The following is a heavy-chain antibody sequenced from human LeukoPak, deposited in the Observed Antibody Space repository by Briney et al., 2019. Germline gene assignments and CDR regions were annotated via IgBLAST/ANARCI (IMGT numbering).Heavy chain of an antibody. V-gene: IGHV3-30-3*01. CDR1: GFTFSSYA. CDR2: ISYDGSNK. J-gene: IGHJ6*02. D-gene: IGHD3-22*01. Sequence: GGSLRLSCAASGFTFSSYAMHWVRQAPGEGLEWVAVISYDGSNKYYADSVKGRFTISRDNLKNTLYLQLSSLRREDTAVYYCARDPTYYSSRDYIYYGMDAWGQGTTVTVS. CDR3: ARDPTYYSSRDYIYYGMDA.